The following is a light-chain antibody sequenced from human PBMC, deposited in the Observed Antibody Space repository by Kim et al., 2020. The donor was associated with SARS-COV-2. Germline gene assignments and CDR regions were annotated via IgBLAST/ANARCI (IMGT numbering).Light chain of an antibody. V-gene: IGLV3-19*01. CDR1: SLRRYY. J-gene: IGLJ1*01. CDR2: GQN. CDR3: NSRDSSGNHYV. Sequence: LGQTVRITCQGDSLRRYYANWYQQKPGQAPVVVIYGQNNRPSGIPDRFSGSTAGNTASLTITGAQAEDEADYYCNSRDSSGNHYVFGPGTKVTVL.